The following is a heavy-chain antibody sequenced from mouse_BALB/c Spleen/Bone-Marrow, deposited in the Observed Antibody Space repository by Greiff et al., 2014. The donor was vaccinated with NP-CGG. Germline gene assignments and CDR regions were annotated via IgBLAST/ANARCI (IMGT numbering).Heavy chain of an antibody. D-gene: IGHD4-1*01. Sequence: QVQLKESGAELVRPGTSVKISCKASGYTFTYYWLGWGKQRAGPGLEWIGDIYPGGGYTNYNEKFKGKATLTADTSSSTAYMQLSSLTSEDSAVYFCARRGTGVDYWGQGTTLKSPQ. J-gene: IGHJ2*01. CDR1: GYTFTYYW. CDR3: ARRGTGVDY. V-gene: IGHV1-63*02. CDR2: IYPGGGYT.